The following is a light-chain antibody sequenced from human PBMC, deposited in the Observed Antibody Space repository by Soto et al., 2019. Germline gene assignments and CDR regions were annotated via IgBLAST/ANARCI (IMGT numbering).Light chain of an antibody. CDR3: QQYGRSSFT. Sequence: ESVITLSRHPLFLSTGETPTLSHSHSQSVHSNLAWFQQHPGQAPRLLIYGASSRATGIPVRFSGSGSGTDFTLTIRRVEPEDFAVYYCQQYGRSSFTFGGGTKVDIK. CDR1: QSVHSN. V-gene: IGKV3-20*01. CDR2: GAS. J-gene: IGKJ4*01.